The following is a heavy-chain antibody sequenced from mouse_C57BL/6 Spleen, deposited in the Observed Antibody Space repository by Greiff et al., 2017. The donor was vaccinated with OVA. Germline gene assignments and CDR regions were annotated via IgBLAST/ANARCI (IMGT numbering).Heavy chain of an antibody. CDR2: INPNYGTT. J-gene: IGHJ4*01. D-gene: IGHD1-1*01. CDR1: GYSFTDYN. V-gene: IGHV1-39*01. Sequence: LQESGPELVKPGASVKISCKASGYSFTDYNMNWVKQSNGKSLEWIGVINPNYGTTSYNQKFKGKATLTVDQSSSTAYMQLNSLTSEDSAVYYCAREVITTVVRAMDYWGQGTSVTVSS. CDR3: AREVITTVVRAMDY.